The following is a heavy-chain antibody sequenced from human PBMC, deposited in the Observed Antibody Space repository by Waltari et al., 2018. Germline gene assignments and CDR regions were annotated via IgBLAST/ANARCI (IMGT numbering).Heavy chain of an antibody. D-gene: IGHD4-17*01. CDR2: IIPIVGTA. CDR3: AREPTTVTPMYYFDY. Sequence: QVQLVQSGAEVKKPGSSVKVSCKASGGTFSSYAISWVRQAPGQGLEWMGGIIPIVGTANYARKFQGRVTITADKSTSTAYMELSSLRSEDTAVYYCAREPTTVTPMYYFDYWGQGTLVTVSS. CDR1: GGTFSSYA. J-gene: IGHJ4*02. V-gene: IGHV1-69*14.